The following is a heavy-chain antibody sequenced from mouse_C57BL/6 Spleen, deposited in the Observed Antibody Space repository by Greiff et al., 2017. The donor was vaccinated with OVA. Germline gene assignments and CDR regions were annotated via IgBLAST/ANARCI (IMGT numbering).Heavy chain of an antibody. CDR3: ARWATVVVPFFDY. CDR2: IYPGNGDT. Sequence: SGAELVRPGASVKMSCTASGYTFTSYNMHWVKQTPRQGLEWIGDIYPGNGDTSYHQKFKGKATLTVAKSSTTAYMRLSSLTSEDSAVYFCARWATVVVPFFDYWGKGTTLTVSS. CDR1: GYTFTSYN. D-gene: IGHD1-1*01. V-gene: IGHV1-12*01. J-gene: IGHJ2*01.